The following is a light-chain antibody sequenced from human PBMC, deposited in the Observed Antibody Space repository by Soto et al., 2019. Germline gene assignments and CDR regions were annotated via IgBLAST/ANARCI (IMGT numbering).Light chain of an antibody. J-gene: IGKJ2*01. CDR1: QSVSSSY. CDR2: GAS. CDR3: QLYGTTPSYT. V-gene: IGKV3-20*01. Sequence: EIVLTQSPGTLSLSPGERATLSCRASQSVSSSYLGWYQQKPGQAPRLLIHGASSRATGIPDRFSGRGSGTDFTLTISRLGPEDFAVYYCQLYGTTPSYTFGQGNTLEI.